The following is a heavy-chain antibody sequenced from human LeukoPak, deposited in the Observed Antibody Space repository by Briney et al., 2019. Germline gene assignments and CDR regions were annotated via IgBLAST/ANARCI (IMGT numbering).Heavy chain of an antibody. CDR2: IYGSGGAS. J-gene: IGHJ4*02. CDR1: GFTFSTYT. Sequence: GGSLRLSCAASGFTFSTYTMNWVRQAPGKGLEWVSGIYGSGGASFYADSVKGRFTISRDNSQNMVFLQMDSLRDEDTALYYCAKDLRKDGIWDIDYWGQGTLVTVSS. D-gene: IGHD1-14*01. V-gene: IGHV3-23*01. CDR3: AKDLRKDGIWDIDY.